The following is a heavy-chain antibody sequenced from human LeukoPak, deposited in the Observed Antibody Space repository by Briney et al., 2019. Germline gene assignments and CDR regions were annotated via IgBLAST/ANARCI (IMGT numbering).Heavy chain of an antibody. V-gene: IGHV4-59*08. CDR3: ARHLAMAVPFDH. J-gene: IGHJ4*02. CDR2: ISYSGIT. Sequence: SETLSLTCSVSGGSISGYYWSWFRLPPGKGLEWIGQISYSGITKYNPALKSRVTISVDTSKNQISVNLDSVTAADTAFYYCARHLAMAVPFDHWAREPWSPSPQ. D-gene: IGHD2-8*01. CDR1: GGSISGYY.